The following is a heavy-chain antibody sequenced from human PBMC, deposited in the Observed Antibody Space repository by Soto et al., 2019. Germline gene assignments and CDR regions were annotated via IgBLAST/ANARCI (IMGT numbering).Heavy chain of an antibody. V-gene: IGHV3-9*01. CDR3: AKGESHCSSTSCYQTLYNWLDP. Sequence: GGSLRLSCAASGFTFDDYAMHWVRQAPGKGLEWVSGISWNSGSIGYADSVKGRFTISRDNAKNSLYLQMNSLRAEDTALYYCAKGESHCSSTSCYQTLYNWLDPWGQGTPVTVSS. CDR1: GFTFDDYA. CDR2: ISWNSGSI. J-gene: IGHJ5*02. D-gene: IGHD2-2*01.